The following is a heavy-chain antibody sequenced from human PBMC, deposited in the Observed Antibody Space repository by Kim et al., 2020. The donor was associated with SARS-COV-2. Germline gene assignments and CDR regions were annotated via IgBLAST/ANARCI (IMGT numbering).Heavy chain of an antibody. J-gene: IGHJ5*02. D-gene: IGHD3-16*01. CDR3: ARDRPRGEQRFDP. V-gene: IGHV4-31*03. CDR2: IYYSGST. Sequence: SETLSLTCTVSGGSISSGGYYWSWIRQHPGKGLEWIGYIYYSGSTYYNPSLKSRVTISVDTSKNQFSLKLSSVTAADTAVYYCARDRPRGEQRFDPWGQGTLVTVSS. CDR1: GGSISSGGYY.